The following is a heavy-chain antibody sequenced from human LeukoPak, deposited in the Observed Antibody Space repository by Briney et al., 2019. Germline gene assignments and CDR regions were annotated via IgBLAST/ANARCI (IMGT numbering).Heavy chain of an antibody. V-gene: IGHV1-2*02. CDR3: ARRHYDILTGTYAFDI. J-gene: IGHJ3*02. Sequence: ASVKVSCKASGYTFTGYYMHWVRQAPGRGLEWMGWINPNSGGTNYAQKFQGRVTMARDTSISTAYMELSRLRSDDTAVYYCARRHYDILTGTYAFDIWGQGTMVTVSS. CDR1: GYTFTGYY. D-gene: IGHD3-9*01. CDR2: INPNSGGT.